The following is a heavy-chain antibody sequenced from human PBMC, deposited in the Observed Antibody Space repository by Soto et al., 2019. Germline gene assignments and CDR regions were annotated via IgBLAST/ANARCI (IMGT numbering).Heavy chain of an antibody. CDR3: ASTPLSVYDYDTDVHFDY. J-gene: IGHJ4*02. D-gene: IGHD5-12*01. CDR2: INSDGSST. V-gene: IGHV3-74*01. CDR1: GVTFSSDW. Sequence: GGSLRLSCAASGVTFSSDWMHWVRQAPGKGLVWVSRINSDGSSTSYADSVNGRFTISRDNAKNTLYLQMNSLRAEDTAVYYCASTPLSVYDYDTDVHFDYWGQGTLVTVSS.